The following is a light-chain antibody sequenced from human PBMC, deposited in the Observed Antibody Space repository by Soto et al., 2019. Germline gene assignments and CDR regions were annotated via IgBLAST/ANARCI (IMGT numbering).Light chain of an antibody. V-gene: IGLV2-14*01. CDR1: SSDVGGYNY. Sequence: QSALTQPASVSGSPGQSITISCTGTSSDVGGYNYVSWYQQHPGKAPKLMIYVVTNRPSGVSNRFSGSKSGNTASLTISGLQAEDEADYYCSSYTSSSSYVFGHGTKLTVL. CDR3: SSYTSSSSYV. CDR2: VVT. J-gene: IGLJ1*01.